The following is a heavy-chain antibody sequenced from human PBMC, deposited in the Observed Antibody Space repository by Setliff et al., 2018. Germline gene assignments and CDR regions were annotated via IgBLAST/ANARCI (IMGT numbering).Heavy chain of an antibody. J-gene: IGHJ4*02. V-gene: IGHV4-39*01. CDR2: IYYRGDT. CDR1: GASLSSGTYY. D-gene: IGHD1-1*01. CDR3: ARTGTYRYFDY. Sequence: KASETLSLTCTVSGASLSSGTYYWGWIRQPPGKGLEWIGRIYYRGDTYYNASLKGRPTISVDTAQNQFSLRLTSVTAADTAVYYCARTGTYRYFDYWGQGALVTVSS.